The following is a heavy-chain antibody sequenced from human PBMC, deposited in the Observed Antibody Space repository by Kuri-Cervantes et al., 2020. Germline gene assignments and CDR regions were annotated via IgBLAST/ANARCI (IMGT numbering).Heavy chain of an antibody. Sequence: SETLSLTCAVSGGSISSSNWWSWVRQPPGKGLEWIGEIYHSGSTNYNPSLKSRVTISVDTSKNQFSLKLTSVTAADTAVYYCARTTGTNIIDYWGQGTLVTVSS. V-gene: IGHV4-4*02. D-gene: IGHD1-1*01. J-gene: IGHJ4*02. CDR2: IYHSGST. CDR1: GGSISSSNW. CDR3: ARTTGTNIIDY.